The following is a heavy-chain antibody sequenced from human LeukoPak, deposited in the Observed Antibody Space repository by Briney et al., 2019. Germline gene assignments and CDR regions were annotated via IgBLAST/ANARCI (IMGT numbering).Heavy chain of an antibody. D-gene: IGHD3-16*01. V-gene: IGHV3-66*02. CDR3: AGEMALGGASFDY. CDR2: IYSGGST. Sequence: PGESLRLSCAASGFTVSSNYMSWVRQAPGKGLKWVSVIYSGGSTYYADSVKGRFTISRDNSKNTLYLQMNSLRAEDTAVYYCAGEMALGGASFDYWGQGTLVTVSS. CDR1: GFTVSSNY. J-gene: IGHJ4*02.